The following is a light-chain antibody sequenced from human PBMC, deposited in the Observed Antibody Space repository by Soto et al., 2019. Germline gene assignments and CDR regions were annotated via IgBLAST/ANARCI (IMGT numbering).Light chain of an antibody. CDR1: SSDIGAYNY. Sequence: QSALTQPASVSGSPGQSITISFTGTSSDIGAYNYVSWYQQHPGKAPKLIIYEVSDRPSGVSHRFSGSKSGNTASLTISGLQTEDEADYYCCSYTRSTTWVFGGGTKVTVL. CDR2: EVS. J-gene: IGLJ3*02. V-gene: IGLV2-14*01. CDR3: CSYTRSTTWV.